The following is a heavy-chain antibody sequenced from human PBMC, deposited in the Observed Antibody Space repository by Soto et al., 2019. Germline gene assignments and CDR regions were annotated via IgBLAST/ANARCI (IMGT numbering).Heavy chain of an antibody. Sequence: PGGSLRLSCAASGFTFSNAWMNWVRQAPGKGLEWVGRIKSKTDGGTTDYAAPVKGRFTISRDDSKNTLYLQMNSLKTEDTAVYYCTTGWDDSSGYLTYYYYGMDFWGQGTTVTVSS. V-gene: IGHV3-15*07. J-gene: IGHJ6*02. CDR3: TTGWDDSSGYLTYYYYGMDF. CDR1: GFTFSNAW. D-gene: IGHD3-22*01. CDR2: IKSKTDGGTT.